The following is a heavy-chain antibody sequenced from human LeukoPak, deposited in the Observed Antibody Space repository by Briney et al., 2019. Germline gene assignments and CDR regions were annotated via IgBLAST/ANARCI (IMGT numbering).Heavy chain of an antibody. Sequence: PGGSLRLSCAASGFTFSSYGMHWVRQAPGKRLEWVAFIRYDGSNKYYADSVKGRFTISRDNSKNTLYLQMNSLRAEDTAVYYCAKARPVRAVAGRLQNWFDPWGQGTLVTVSS. CDR1: GFTFSSYG. CDR3: AKARPVRAVAGRLQNWFDP. D-gene: IGHD6-19*01. J-gene: IGHJ5*02. CDR2: IRYDGSNK. V-gene: IGHV3-30*02.